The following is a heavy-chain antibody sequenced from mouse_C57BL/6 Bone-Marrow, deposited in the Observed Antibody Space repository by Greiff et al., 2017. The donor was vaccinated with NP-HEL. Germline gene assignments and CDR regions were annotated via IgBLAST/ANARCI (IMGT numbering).Heavy chain of an antibody. CDR3: AEDCGYYAMDY. V-gene: IGHV2-5*01. Sequence: VKVEESGPGLVQPSPSLSITCTASGFSLTSYGVHWVRQAPGKGLEWLGVIWRGGSTDYNAAFMSSLSITKDNSKSHVFFKMNSLQTNDTAIYYCAEDCGYYAMDYWDRGTSVTVTS. CDR2: IWRGGST. CDR1: GFSLTSYG. J-gene: IGHJ4*01.